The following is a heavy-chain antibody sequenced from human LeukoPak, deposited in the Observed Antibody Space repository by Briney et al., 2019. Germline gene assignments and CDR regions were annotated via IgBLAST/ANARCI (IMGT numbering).Heavy chain of an antibody. CDR1: GFTFSGSA. J-gene: IGHJ4*02. D-gene: IGHD5-24*01. V-gene: IGHV3-73*01. Sequence: GGSLRLSCAASGFTFSGSAMHWVRQASGKGLEWVGRIRSKANSYATAYAASVKGRFTISRDDSKNTAYLQMNSLKTEDTAVYYCTRRGSRDGYSLFDYWGQGTLVTVSS. CDR3: TRRGSRDGYSLFDY. CDR2: IRSKANSYAT.